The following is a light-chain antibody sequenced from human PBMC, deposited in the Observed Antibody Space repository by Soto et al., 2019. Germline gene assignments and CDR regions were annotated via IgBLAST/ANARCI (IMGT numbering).Light chain of an antibody. CDR3: QQYYSYPRT. J-gene: IGKJ1*01. V-gene: IGKV1-8*01. Sequence: AMRLTQSPASLCASTGDRVTITCRASQGIXSYLGWYQQKPGKPPKIRXYPAATWQSGGPSRLSGSGSGTDFTLTISCLQSEDFANYYCQQYYSYPRTFGQGTKVDIK. CDR1: QGIXSY. CDR2: PAA.